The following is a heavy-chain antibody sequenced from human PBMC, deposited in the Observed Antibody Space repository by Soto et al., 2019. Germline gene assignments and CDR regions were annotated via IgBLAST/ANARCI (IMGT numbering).Heavy chain of an antibody. CDR3: AKTGLFDS. V-gene: IGHV3-23*01. CDR1: GFIFTNYA. J-gene: IGHJ4*02. Sequence: EVQLLESGGGLVQPGGSLRLSCAASGFIFTNYAMSWVRQAPGKGLEWVSCITSSGTVTWYADSVKDRFTLSRDNSKNTVYLQMTSLQAEDTAVYYCAKTGLFDSWGQGTLVTVSS. CDR2: ITSSGTVT.